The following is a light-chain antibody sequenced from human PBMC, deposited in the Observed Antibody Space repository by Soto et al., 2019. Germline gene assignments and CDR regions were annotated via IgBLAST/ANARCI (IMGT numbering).Light chain of an antibody. CDR2: EVS. Sequence: QSALTQPASVSGSPGQSITISCTGTSSDVGGYNSVSWYQQHPGKAPKLIIYEVSNRPSGVSNRFSGSKSGNTASLTISGLQAEDEADYYCSSYTSSSTSLRVFGGGTKLTVL. CDR3: SSYTSSSTSLRV. CDR1: SSDVGGYNS. V-gene: IGLV2-14*01. J-gene: IGLJ3*02.